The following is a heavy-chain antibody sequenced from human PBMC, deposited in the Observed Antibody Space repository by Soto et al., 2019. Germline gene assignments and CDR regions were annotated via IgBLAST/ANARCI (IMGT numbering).Heavy chain of an antibody. CDR2: IYHSGST. CDR3: ARERPDGARLDP. D-gene: IGHD6-6*01. V-gene: IGHV4-30-4*01. J-gene: IGHJ5*02. Sequence: QVQLQESGPGLVKPSQTLSLTCTVSGGSISSGDYYWSWIRQPPGKGLEWIGYIYHSGSTYYNPSRKSRVTISVDTSKNQLSLKLSSVTAADTAVYYCARERPDGARLDPWGQGTLVTVSS. CDR1: GGSISSGDYY.